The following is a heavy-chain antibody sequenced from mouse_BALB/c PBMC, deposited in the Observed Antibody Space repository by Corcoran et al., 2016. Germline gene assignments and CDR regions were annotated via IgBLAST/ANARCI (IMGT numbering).Heavy chain of an antibody. V-gene: IGHV9-3-1*01. Sequence: QIQLVQSGPELKKPGETVKISCKASGYTFTNYGMNWVKQAPGKGLKWMGWINTYTGEPTYADDFKGRFAFSLETSASTAYLQINNLKNEDTATYFCARKDWGSSHYYYAMDYWGQGTSVTVSS. J-gene: IGHJ4*01. CDR3: ARKDWGSSHYYYAMDY. CDR2: INTYTGEP. D-gene: IGHD1-1*01. CDR1: GYTFTNYG.